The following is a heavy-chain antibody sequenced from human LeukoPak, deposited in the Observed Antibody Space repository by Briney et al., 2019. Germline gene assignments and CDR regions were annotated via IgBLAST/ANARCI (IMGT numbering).Heavy chain of an antibody. CDR1: GFTFDDYG. D-gene: IGHD5-18*01. Sequence: GGSLRLSCAASGFTFDDYGMSWVRQAPGKGLEWVSGINWNGGSTGYADSVKGRFTISRDNAKNSLFLQMNSLRAEDTALYFCARSRGYSYGLAVDHWGQGTLVTVSS. CDR2: INWNGGST. CDR3: ARSRGYSYGLAVDH. J-gene: IGHJ5*02. V-gene: IGHV3-20*04.